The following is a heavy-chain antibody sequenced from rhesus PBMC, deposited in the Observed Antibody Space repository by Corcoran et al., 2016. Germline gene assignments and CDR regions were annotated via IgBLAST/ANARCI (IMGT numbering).Heavy chain of an antibody. J-gene: IGHJ6*01. Sequence: QVQLQESGPGLVKPSETLSLTCAVSGGSISSSNWWSWIRQPPGKGLEWIGYISGSSGSTYYNPSLKSRVTISKDTSKNQFSLKLSSVTAADTAVYYCARDQGPEYCSSTYCSSYGLDSWGQGVVVTVSS. CDR3: ARDQGPEYCSSTYCSSYGLDS. V-gene: IGHV4S19*01. CDR1: GGSISSSNW. CDR2: ISGSSGST. D-gene: IGHD2-15*01.